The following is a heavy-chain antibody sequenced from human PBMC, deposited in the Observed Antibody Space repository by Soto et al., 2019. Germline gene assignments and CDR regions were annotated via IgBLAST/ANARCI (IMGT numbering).Heavy chain of an antibody. CDR2: ISYDGSNK. CDR3: ARDSSSELLFPLYFDY. D-gene: IGHD1-26*01. Sequence: QVQLVESGGGVVQPGRSLRLSCAASGFTFSSYAMHWVRQAPGKGLEWVAVISYDGSNKYYADSVKGRFTISRDNSKNTLYLQMNSLRAEDTAVYYCARDSSSELLFPLYFDYWGQGTLVTVSS. CDR1: GFTFSSYA. V-gene: IGHV3-30-3*01. J-gene: IGHJ4*02.